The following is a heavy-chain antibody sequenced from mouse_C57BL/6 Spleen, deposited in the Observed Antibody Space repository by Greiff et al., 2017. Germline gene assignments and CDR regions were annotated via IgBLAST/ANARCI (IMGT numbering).Heavy chain of an antibody. J-gene: IGHJ2*01. Sequence: EVMLVESGGGLVKPGGSLKLSCAASGFTFSSYAMSWVRQTPEKRLEWVATISDGGSYTYYPDNVKGRFTISRDNAKNNLYLQMSHLKSEDTAMYYCARDGDYHGGFAYWGQGTTLTVSS. CDR1: GFTFSSYA. V-gene: IGHV5-4*01. CDR2: ISDGGSYT. D-gene: IGHD1-1*01. CDR3: ARDGDYHGGFAY.